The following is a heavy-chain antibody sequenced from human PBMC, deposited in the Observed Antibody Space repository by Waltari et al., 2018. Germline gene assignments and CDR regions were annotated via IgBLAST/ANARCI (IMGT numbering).Heavy chain of an antibody. D-gene: IGHD2-2*02. Sequence: QVQLVQSGAEVKKPGSSVKVSCKASGGTFSSYATSWVRRATGQGLEWMGGIIPIFGTANYAQKFQGRVTITADESTSTAYMELSSLRSEDTAVYYCARGECSSTSCYMAFDIWGQGTMVTVSS. J-gene: IGHJ3*02. CDR3: ARGECSSTSCYMAFDI. CDR1: GGTFSSYA. V-gene: IGHV1-69*01. CDR2: IIPIFGTA.